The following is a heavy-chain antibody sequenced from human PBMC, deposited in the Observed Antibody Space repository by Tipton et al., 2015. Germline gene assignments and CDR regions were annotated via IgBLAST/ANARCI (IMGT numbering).Heavy chain of an antibody. J-gene: IGHJ5*02. CDR2: IFYSGDT. CDR1: GGSISNNY. V-gene: IGHV4-59*12. Sequence: TLSLTCTVSGGSISNNYWGWIRQPPGKGLEYIGYIFYSGDTNYNPSLKSRVNISVDRAKNQFSLQLSSVTVADSAVYYCARTKYNRLRWYFDPWGKGTLVTVSS. CDR3: ARTKYNRLRWYFDP. D-gene: IGHD4-23*01.